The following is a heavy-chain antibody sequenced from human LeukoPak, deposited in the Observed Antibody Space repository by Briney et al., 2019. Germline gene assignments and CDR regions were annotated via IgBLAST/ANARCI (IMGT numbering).Heavy chain of an antibody. Sequence: SETLSLTCTVSGGSISSYYWSWIRQPPGKGVEWIGYIYYSGSTNNNPSLKSRVTISVDTSKKQFSLKLSSVTAADTAVYYCARAQRYSGSYYVRAAYYYHYYMDVWGKGTTVTVSS. V-gene: IGHV4-59*01. CDR3: ARAQRYSGSYYVRAAYYYHYYMDV. CDR2: IYYSGST. CDR1: GGSISSYY. D-gene: IGHD1-26*01. J-gene: IGHJ6*03.